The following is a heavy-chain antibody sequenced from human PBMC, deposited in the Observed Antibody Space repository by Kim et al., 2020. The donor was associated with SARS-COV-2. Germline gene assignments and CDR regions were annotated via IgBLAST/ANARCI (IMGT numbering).Heavy chain of an antibody. CDR2: IYSGGST. J-gene: IGHJ4*02. V-gene: IGHV3-66*01. Sequence: GGSLRLSCAASGFTVSSNYMSWVRQAPGKGLEWVSVIYSGGSTYYADSVKGRFTISRDNSKNTLYLQMNSLRAEDTAVYYCARMLSSPATYYFDYWGQGTLVTVSS. CDR1: GFTVSSNY. CDR3: ARMLSSPATYYFDY. D-gene: IGHD3-16*02.